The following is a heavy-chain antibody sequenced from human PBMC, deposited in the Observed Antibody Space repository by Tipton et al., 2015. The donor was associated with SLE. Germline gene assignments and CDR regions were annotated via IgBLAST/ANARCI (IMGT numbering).Heavy chain of an antibody. Sequence: SLRLSCAASGFPFTSVWMHWVRQPPGKGLVWISEIDSQGSATNYADSVEGRFSIFRDNAKNTLFLEMNNLRVDDTAFYYCASLSAPSDYWGQGTLVTVSS. J-gene: IGHJ4*02. CDR2: IDSQGSAT. V-gene: IGHV3-74*01. CDR3: ASLSAPSDY. CDR1: GFPFTSVW.